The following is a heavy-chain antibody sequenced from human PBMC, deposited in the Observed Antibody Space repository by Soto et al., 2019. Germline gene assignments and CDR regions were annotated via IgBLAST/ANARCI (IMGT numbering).Heavy chain of an antibody. V-gene: IGHV3-23*01. J-gene: IGHJ6*02. CDR1: GFTFSSYA. Sequence: EVQLLESGGGLVQPGGSLRLSCAASGFTFSSYAMSWVRQAPGKGLEWVSAISGSGGSTYYADSVKGRFTISRDNSKNTLYLQMNSLRAEDTAVYYCACAQLERRRYYYYGMDVWGQGTTVTVSS. CDR2: ISGSGGST. D-gene: IGHD1-1*01. CDR3: ACAQLERRRYYYYGMDV.